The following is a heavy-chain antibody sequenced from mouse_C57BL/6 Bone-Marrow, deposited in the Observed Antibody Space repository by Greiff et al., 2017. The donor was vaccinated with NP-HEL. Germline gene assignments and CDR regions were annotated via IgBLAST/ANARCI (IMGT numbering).Heavy chain of an antibody. J-gene: IGHJ1*03. D-gene: IGHD2-4*01. V-gene: IGHV2-5*01. CDR3: AKNSYDYDGDWYFDV. CDR1: GFSLTSYG. Sequence: VQLQESGPGLVQPSQSLSITCTVSGFSLTSYGVHWVRQSPGKGLEWLGVIWRGGSTDYNAAFMSRLSITKDNSKSKVFFKMNSLQADDTAIYYCAKNSYDYDGDWYFDVWGTGTTVTVSS. CDR2: IWRGGST.